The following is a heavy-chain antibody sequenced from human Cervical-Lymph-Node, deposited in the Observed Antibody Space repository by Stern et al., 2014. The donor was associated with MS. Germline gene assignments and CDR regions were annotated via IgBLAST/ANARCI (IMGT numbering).Heavy chain of an antibody. D-gene: IGHD1-26*01. CDR3: ASLSGITLNLDWYFDL. V-gene: IGHV4-39*01. CDR1: GGSISSSSYY. CDR2: IYYSGST. J-gene: IGHJ2*01. Sequence: QVQLQQWGPGLVKPSETLSLTCTVSGGSISSSSYYWGWIRQPPGKGLEWIGSIYYSGSTYYNPSLKSRVTISVDTSKNQFPLKLISVTAADTAVYYCASLSGITLNLDWYFDLWGRGTLVTVSS.